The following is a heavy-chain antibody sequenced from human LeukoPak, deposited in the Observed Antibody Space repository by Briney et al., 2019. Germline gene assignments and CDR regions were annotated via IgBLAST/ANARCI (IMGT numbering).Heavy chain of an antibody. CDR1: GYTFTSYY. CDR3: ARDLSGQREDGYNFDY. J-gene: IGHJ4*02. D-gene: IGHD5-24*01. V-gene: IGHV1-46*01. Sequence: ASVKVSCKASGYTFTSYYMHWVRQAPGQGLEWMGIINPSGGSTSYAQKFQGRVTMTRDTSTSTVYMELSSLRSEDTAVYYCARDLSGQREDGYNFDYWGQGTLVTVSS. CDR2: INPSGGST.